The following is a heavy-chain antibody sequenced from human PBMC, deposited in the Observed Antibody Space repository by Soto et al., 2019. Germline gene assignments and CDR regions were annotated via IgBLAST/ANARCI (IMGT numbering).Heavy chain of an antibody. D-gene: IGHD6-19*01. J-gene: IGHJ4*02. V-gene: IGHV3-30*18. CDR3: AKDGGSGWYLGYYFDY. CDR2: ISYDGSNK. Sequence: VQLVESGGGVVQPGRSLRLSCAASGFTFSSYGMHWVRQAPGKGLEWVAVISYDGSNKYYADSVKGRFTISRDNSKNTLYLQMNSLRAEDTAVYYCAKDGGSGWYLGYYFDYWGQGTLVTVSS. CDR1: GFTFSSYG.